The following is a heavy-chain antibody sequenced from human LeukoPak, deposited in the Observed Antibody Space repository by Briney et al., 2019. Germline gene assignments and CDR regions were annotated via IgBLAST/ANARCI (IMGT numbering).Heavy chain of an antibody. CDR3: AREADYSTYYFDY. Sequence: SETLSLTCTVSGGSISSSNYYWGWIRQPPGKGLEWIGSIYYSGSTYYNPSVKSPVTISVNTSKNQFSMKLSSMTAEDTAVYYCAREADYSTYYFDYWGQGTLVTVSS. D-gene: IGHD4-11*01. J-gene: IGHJ4*02. CDR1: GGSISSSNYY. CDR2: IYYSGST. V-gene: IGHV4-39*07.